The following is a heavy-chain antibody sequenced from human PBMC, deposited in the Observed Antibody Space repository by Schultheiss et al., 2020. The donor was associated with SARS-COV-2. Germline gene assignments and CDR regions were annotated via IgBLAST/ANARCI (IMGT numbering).Heavy chain of an antibody. J-gene: IGHJ4*02. V-gene: IGHV4-59*12. CDR3: AREDVMVQGVSTFDY. Sequence: SETLSLTCTVSGGSISSYSWSWIRQPPGKGLEWIGYIYYSGSTYYNPSLKSRVTISVDTSKNQFSLKLSSVTAADTAVYYCAREDVMVQGVSTFDYWGQGTLVTVSS. D-gene: IGHD3-10*01. CDR1: GGSISSYS. CDR2: IYYSGST.